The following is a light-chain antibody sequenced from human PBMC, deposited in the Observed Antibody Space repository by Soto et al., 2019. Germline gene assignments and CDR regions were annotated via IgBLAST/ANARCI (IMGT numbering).Light chain of an antibody. CDR1: SSNIGAGYD. J-gene: IGLJ3*02. V-gene: IGLV1-40*01. CDR3: QSSDSSLSVNWV. Sequence: QSVLTQPPSLSGAPGQRVTISCTGSSSNIGAGYDVHWYQQLPGTAPKLLIYGNSNRPSGVPDRFSGSKSGTSASLAITGLQAEDEADYYCQSSDSSLSVNWVFGGGTKLTVL. CDR2: GNS.